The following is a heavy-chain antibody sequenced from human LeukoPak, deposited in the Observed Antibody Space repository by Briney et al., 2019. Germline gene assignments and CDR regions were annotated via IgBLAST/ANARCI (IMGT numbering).Heavy chain of an antibody. Sequence: SQTLSLTCASSGDSVSSISAAWNRIRQSPSRGLEWLGRTYYRSKWYNDYAVSVKSRITINPDTSKNQFSLKLSSVTAADTAVYYCARFAYYDILTDYSPFDYWGQGTLVTVSS. CDR1: GDSVSSISAA. V-gene: IGHV6-1*01. J-gene: IGHJ4*02. D-gene: IGHD3-9*01. CDR3: ARFAYYDILTDYSPFDY. CDR2: TYYRSKWYN.